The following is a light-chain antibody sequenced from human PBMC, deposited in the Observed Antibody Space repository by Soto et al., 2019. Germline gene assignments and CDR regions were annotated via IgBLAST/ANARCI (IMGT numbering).Light chain of an antibody. Sequence: QAVVTQPPSVSVAPGQKVTISCSGGSSNIGNNYVSWFQQLPGTAPKLLIYDNNRRPSGIPDRFSGSKSGTSATLGITGLQTGDEADYYCGTWDTSLSAWVFGGGTKLTVL. CDR3: GTWDTSLSAWV. CDR2: DNN. V-gene: IGLV1-51*01. J-gene: IGLJ3*02. CDR1: SSNIGNNY.